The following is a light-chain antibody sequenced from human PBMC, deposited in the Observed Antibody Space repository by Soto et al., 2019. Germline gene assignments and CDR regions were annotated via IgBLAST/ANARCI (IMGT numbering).Light chain of an antibody. J-gene: IGLJ3*02. Sequence: QSALTQPASMSGSPGQSITISCTGISSDVGGYTYVSWYQQHPGKAPKLMISDVSNRPSGVSNRFSASKSGNTASLTISGLQAEDEADYYCVSYITTSTLVVFGGGTKLTVL. CDR2: DVS. V-gene: IGLV2-14*01. CDR1: SSDVGGYTY. CDR3: VSYITTSTLVV.